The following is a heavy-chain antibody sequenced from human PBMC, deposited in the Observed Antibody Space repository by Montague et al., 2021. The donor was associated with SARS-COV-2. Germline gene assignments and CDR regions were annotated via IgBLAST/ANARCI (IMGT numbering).Heavy chain of an antibody. CDR1: GGSISSINW. CDR2: IYHSGST. Sequence: SETLSLTCVVTGGSISSINWWSWVRQPPGKVLEWIGEIYHSGSTNYTPSLKSHVIISVDKSKNQFSLKLSSVTAAATAEYYCARTGYSCGWHSFDDWGQGTLVTVSS. CDR3: ARTGYSCGWHSFDD. J-gene: IGHJ4*02. D-gene: IGHD6-19*01. V-gene: IGHV4-4*02.